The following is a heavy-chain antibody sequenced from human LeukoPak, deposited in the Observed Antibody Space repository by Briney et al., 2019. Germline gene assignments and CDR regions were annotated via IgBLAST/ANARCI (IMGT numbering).Heavy chain of an antibody. D-gene: IGHD3-22*01. CDR2: ISSSGSYI. CDR1: GFTFSLYS. CDR3: ARNFGGGDSSGPYS. Sequence: GGSLRLSCAASGFTFSLYSITWVRQTPGRGLEWVSSISSSGSYIYYADSVKGRFTVSRDNAKNSLSLQMNSLRAEDTALYYCARNFGGGDSSGPYSWGQGTQVTVSS. V-gene: IGHV3-21*04. J-gene: IGHJ4*02.